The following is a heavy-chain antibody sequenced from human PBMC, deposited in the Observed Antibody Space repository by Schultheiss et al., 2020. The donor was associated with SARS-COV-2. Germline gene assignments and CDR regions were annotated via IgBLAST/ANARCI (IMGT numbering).Heavy chain of an antibody. D-gene: IGHD3-10*01. J-gene: IGHJ4*02. CDR2: IYYSGST. V-gene: IGHV4-31*03. CDR3: VITMVRGVVDY. CDR1: GGSISSGGYY. Sequence: SETLSLTCTVSGGSISSGGYYWSWIRQHPGKGLEWIGYIYYSGSTYYNPSLKSRVTISVDTSKNQFSLKLSSVTAADTAVYYCVITMVRGVVDYWGQGTLVTVSS.